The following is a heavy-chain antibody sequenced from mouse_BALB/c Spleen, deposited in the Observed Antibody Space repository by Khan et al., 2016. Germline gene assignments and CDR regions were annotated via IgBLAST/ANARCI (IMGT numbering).Heavy chain of an antibody. CDR1: GYSITSDYA. CDR2: ISNSGST. D-gene: IGHD4-1*01. Sequence: VQLKESGPGLVKPSQSLSLTCTVTGYSITSDYAWNWIRQFPGNKLEWMGYISNSGSTRYNPCLKSRISITRDTSKNQFFLQLHSVTTEDTATYDCARSGPFYFDYWGQGTTVTVSS. CDR3: ARSGPFYFDY. V-gene: IGHV3-2*02. J-gene: IGHJ2*01.